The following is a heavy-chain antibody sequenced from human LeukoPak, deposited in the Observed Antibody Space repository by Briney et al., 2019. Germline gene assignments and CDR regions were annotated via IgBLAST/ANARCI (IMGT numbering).Heavy chain of an antibody. CDR3: ARLLNTAMVRAPDY. CDR2: ISSSSSYI. Sequence: PGGSLRLSCAASGFTFSSYSMNWARQAPGKGLEWVSSISSSSSYIYYADSVKGRFTISRDNAKNSLYLQMNSLRAEDTAVYYCARLLNTAMVRAPDYWGQGTLVTVSS. V-gene: IGHV3-21*01. CDR1: GFTFSSYS. J-gene: IGHJ4*02. D-gene: IGHD5-18*01.